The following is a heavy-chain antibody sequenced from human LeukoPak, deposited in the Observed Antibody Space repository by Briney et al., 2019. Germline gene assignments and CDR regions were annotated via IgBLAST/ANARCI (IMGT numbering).Heavy chain of an antibody. Sequence: GESLKISCKGSGYRFNAYWIAWVRQMPGKGLEWMGIIYPGDSDTKYSPSLQGQVTISADKSISTAYLQWSSLKASDTAMYYCARHLGSYWDYWGQGTLVTASS. V-gene: IGHV5-51*01. CDR2: IYPGDSDT. CDR1: GYRFNAYW. D-gene: IGHD1-26*01. CDR3: ARHLGSYWDY. J-gene: IGHJ4*02.